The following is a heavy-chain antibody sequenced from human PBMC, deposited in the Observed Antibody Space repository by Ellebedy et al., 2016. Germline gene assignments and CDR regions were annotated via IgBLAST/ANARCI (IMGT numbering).Heavy chain of an antibody. Sequence: ASVKVSXXASGYTFTSYHMHWIRQAPGQGLEWMGLINPTGGDTSYAQKFQGRVTLTRDTSSDTDYMELSSLRSEDTAVYYCAKDLQGSWTFDYWGQGTLVTVSS. CDR2: INPTGGDT. CDR3: AKDLQGSWTFDY. V-gene: IGHV1-46*01. J-gene: IGHJ4*02. CDR1: GYTFTSYH. D-gene: IGHD3-10*01.